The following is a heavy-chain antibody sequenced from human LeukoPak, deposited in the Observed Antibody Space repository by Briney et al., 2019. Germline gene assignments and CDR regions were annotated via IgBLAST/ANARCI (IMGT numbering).Heavy chain of an antibody. D-gene: IGHD3-10*01. J-gene: IGHJ4*02. CDR1: GFTFGDYA. V-gene: IGHV3-49*04. CDR3: TSGITMVRDDY. CDR2: IRSKAYGGTT. Sequence: GGSLRLSCTASGFTFGDYAMSWVRQAPGKGLEWVGFIRSKAYGGTTEYAASVKGRFTISRDDSKSIAYLQMNSLKTEDTAVYYCTSGITMVRDDYWGQGTLVTVSS.